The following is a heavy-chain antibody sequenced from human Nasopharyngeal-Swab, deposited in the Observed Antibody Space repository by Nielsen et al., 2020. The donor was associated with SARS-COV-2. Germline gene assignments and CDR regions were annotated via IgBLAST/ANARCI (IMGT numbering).Heavy chain of an antibody. D-gene: IGHD5-12*01. CDR1: GFTVSNNY. CDR2: IYSGGST. J-gene: IGHJ4*02. V-gene: IGHV3-53*01. CDR3: ARGGYSGYDDNDY. Sequence: GESLKISCAASGFTVSNNYMTWVRQAPGKGLEWVSLIYSGGSTYYADSVKGRFTISRDNSKNTLYLQMNTLRVEDTAMYYCARGGYSGYDDNDYWGQGTLVTVSS.